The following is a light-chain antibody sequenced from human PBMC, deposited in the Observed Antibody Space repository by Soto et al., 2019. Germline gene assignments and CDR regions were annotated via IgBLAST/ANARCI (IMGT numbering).Light chain of an antibody. Sequence: DIVMTQSPDSLAVSLGERATINCKSSQSVLYSANNKNCLAWYQQKPGQPPQLLLYWASTRDSGVPDRFSGSGSGTDFTLTISSLKAEDVAVYYCQQYYSTPRTFGQGTKVEIQ. CDR1: QSVLYSANNKNC. CDR3: QQYYSTPRT. J-gene: IGKJ1*01. V-gene: IGKV4-1*01. CDR2: WAS.